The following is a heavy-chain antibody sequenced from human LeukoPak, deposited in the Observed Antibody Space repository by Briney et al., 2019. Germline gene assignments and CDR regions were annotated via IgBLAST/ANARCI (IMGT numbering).Heavy chain of an antibody. CDR1: GGSFSGYY. CDR3: ARGRIAVAGTKVNGYFQH. D-gene: IGHD6-19*01. Sequence: SETLSLTCAVYGGSFSGYYWSWIRQPPGKGLEWIGEINHSGSTNYNPSLKSRVTISVDTSKNQFSLKLSSVTAADTDVYYCARGRIAVAGTKVNGYFQHWGQGTLVTVSS. J-gene: IGHJ1*01. CDR2: INHSGST. V-gene: IGHV4-34*01.